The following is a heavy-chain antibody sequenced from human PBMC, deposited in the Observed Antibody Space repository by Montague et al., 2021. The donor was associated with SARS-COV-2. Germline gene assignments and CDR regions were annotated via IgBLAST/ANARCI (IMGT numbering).Heavy chain of an antibody. D-gene: IGHD3-3*01. CDR3: AKDSNDDLCRGYYFDY. Sequence: SLRLSYAASGFTFSNYAMRWVRQAPGKGLEWVSGIYSGGSSAYYADSVNDRFTISRDNAKNTLYLQMNNLRAEDTAVYYCAKDSNDDLCRGYYFDYWGQGTLVTVSS. CDR2: IYSGGSSA. V-gene: IGHV3-23*03. CDR1: GFTFSNYA. J-gene: IGHJ4*02.